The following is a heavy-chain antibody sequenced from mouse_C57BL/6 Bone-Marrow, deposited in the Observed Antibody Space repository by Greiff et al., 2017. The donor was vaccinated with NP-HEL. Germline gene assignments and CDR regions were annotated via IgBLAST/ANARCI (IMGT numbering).Heavy chain of an antibody. CDR2: IYPRSGNT. CDR1: GYTFTSYG. CDR3: ARFGGTTGDYFDY. J-gene: IGHJ2*01. Sequence: QVQLQQSGAELARPGASVKLSCKASGYTFTSYGISWVKQRTGQGLEWIGEIYPRSGNTYYNEKFKGKATLTADKSSSTAYMELRSLTSEDSAVYFCARFGGTTGDYFDYWGKGTTLTVSS. D-gene: IGHD1-1*01. V-gene: IGHV1-81*01.